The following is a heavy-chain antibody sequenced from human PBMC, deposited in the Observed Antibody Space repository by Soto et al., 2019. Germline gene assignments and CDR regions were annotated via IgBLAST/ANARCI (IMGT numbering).Heavy chain of an antibody. Sequence: SETLSLTCTVSGGSISSYYWSWIRQPPGKGLEWIGYIYYSGSTNYNPSLKSRVTISVDTSKNQFSLKVKSVTAADTAVYYCARGGLVPAVNFDYWGLGTLVTVSS. V-gene: IGHV4-59*12. J-gene: IGHJ4*02. CDR2: IYYSGST. D-gene: IGHD2-2*01. CDR1: GGSISSYY. CDR3: ARGGLVPAVNFDY.